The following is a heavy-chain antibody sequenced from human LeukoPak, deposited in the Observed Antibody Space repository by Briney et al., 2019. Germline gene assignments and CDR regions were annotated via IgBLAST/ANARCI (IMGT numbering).Heavy chain of an antibody. V-gene: IGHV3-30*02. Sequence: GGSLRLSCAASGFTFSSYGIHWVRQAPGKWLEWVAFIRYDGSNKYYADSVKGRFTISRDNSKNTLYLQMNRLRAENTAVYYCAKDFSVYNYDSRVLDYWGQGTLVTVSS. D-gene: IGHD3-22*01. J-gene: IGHJ4*02. CDR2: IRYDGSNK. CDR3: AKDFSVYNYDSRVLDY. CDR1: GFTFSSYG.